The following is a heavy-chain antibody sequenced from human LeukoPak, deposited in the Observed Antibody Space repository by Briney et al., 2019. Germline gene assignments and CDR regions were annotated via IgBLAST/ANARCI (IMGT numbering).Heavy chain of an antibody. V-gene: IGHV4-39*07. CDR1: GGSISNRSYY. D-gene: IGHD5-24*01. CDR3: ARTGDGYNYYNCYYMDV. CDR2: IYYSGTT. J-gene: IGHJ6*03. Sequence: SETLTPTCTVSGGSISNRSYYWGWIRQPPGKGLEWIGSIYYSGTTYYNPSLKSRVTISVDMPNNQFSLKMSSVTAADTAVYYCARTGDGYNYYNCYYMDVWGKGTTVTVTS.